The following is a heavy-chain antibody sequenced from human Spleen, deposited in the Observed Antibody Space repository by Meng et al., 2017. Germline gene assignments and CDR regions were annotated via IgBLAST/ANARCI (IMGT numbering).Heavy chain of an antibody. D-gene: IGHD1-26*01. J-gene: IGHJ6*02. CDR3: ARARAMEATFYYYYCMDV. CDR1: GGSISSYY. V-gene: IGHV4-59*12. Sequence: SETLSLTCTVSGGSISSYYWSWIRQPPGKGLEWIGYIYYSGSTNYNPSLKSRVTISVDTSKNQFSLKLSSVTAADTAVYYCARARAMEATFYYYYCMDVWGQGTTVTVSS. CDR2: IYYSGST.